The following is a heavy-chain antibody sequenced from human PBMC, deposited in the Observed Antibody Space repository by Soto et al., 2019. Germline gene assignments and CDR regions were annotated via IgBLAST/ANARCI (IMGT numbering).Heavy chain of an antibody. V-gene: IGHV4-61*01. J-gene: IGHJ6*02. CDR2: IYYSGST. Sequence: SETLSLTCTVSGGSVSSGSYYWSWIRQPPGKGLEWIGYIYYSGSTNYNPSLKSRVTISVDTSKNQFSLKLSSVTAADTAVYYCANSWRVAADRTCYYYGMDVLGQGTTITVSS. CDR3: ANSWRVAADRTCYYYGMDV. CDR1: GGSVSSGSYY. D-gene: IGHD6-13*01.